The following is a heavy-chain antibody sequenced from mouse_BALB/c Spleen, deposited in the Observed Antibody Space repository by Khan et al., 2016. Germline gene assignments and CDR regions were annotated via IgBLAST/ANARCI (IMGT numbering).Heavy chain of an antibody. CDR2: IYPGDGDT. J-gene: IGHJ3*01. V-gene: IGHV1-80*01. Sequence: VQLQESGAELVRPGSSVKISCKASAYAFSSYWMNWVKQRPGQGLEWIGQIYPGDGDTHYNGKFKGKATLTADKSSSTAYMQLSRLTSEDSAVYFCAGGTPLAYGGQGTLVTVSA. D-gene: IGHD2-14*01. CDR1: AYAFSSYW. CDR3: AGGTPLAY.